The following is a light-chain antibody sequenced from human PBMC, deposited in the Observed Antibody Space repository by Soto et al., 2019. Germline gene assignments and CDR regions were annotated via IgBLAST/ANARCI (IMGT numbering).Light chain of an antibody. CDR3: QQRSNWPIT. V-gene: IGKV3-11*01. J-gene: IGKJ5*01. CDR1: QSVSSY. CDR2: DAS. Sequence: EIVLTQSPATPSLSPGERATLSCRASQSVSSYLAWYQQKPGQAPRLLIYDASNRATGIPARFSGSGSGTDFTLTISSLEPEDFAVYYCQQRSNWPITFGQGTRL.